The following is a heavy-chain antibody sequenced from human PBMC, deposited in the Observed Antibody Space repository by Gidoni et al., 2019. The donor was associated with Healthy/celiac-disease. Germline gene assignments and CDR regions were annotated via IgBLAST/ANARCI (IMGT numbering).Heavy chain of an antibody. CDR2: IYYSGST. J-gene: IGHJ3*02. V-gene: IGHV4-31*03. CDR1: GGSISSGGYY. CDR3: ARATPLTPDAFDI. Sequence: QVQLQESGPGLVKPSQTLSLTCTVSGGSISSGGYYWSWIRQHPGKGLEWIGYIYYSGSTYYHPSLKSRVTISVDTSKNQFSLKLSSVTAADTAVYYCARATPLTPDAFDIWGQGTMVTVSS.